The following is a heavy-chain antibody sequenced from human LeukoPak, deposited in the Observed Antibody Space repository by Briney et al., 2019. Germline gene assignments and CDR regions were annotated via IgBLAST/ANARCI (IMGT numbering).Heavy chain of an antibody. CDR3: ARVSFYGSGSYRYFDY. CDR2: IYYSGST. V-gene: IGHV4-59*01. CDR1: GGSISSNY. D-gene: IGHD3-10*01. J-gene: IGHJ4*02. Sequence: ASETLSLTCTVSGGSISSNYWSWMRQPPGKGLEWIGYIYYSGSTNYNPSLKSRVSISVDTSKNQFSLKLTSVTAADTAVYYCARVSFYGSGSYRYFDYWGQGTLVTVSS.